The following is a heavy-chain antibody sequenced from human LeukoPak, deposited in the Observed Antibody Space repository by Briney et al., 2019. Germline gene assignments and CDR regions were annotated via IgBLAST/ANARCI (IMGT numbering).Heavy chain of an antibody. CDR1: GGTFSSYT. D-gene: IGHD2-21*02. CDR2: IIPIHGIA. J-gene: IGHJ5*02. Sequence: GSSVKVSCKASGGTFSSYTISWVRQPPAQGLEWMGRIIPIHGIANYAQKFQGRVTITADKSTSTAYMELSSLRSEDTAVYYCASEYCGGDCYPPGWFDRWGQGTLVTVSS. V-gene: IGHV1-69*02. CDR3: ASEYCGGDCYPPGWFDR.